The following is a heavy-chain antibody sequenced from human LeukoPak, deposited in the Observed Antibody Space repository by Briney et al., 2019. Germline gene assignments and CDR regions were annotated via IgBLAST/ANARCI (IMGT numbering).Heavy chain of an antibody. Sequence: GESLRLSCVASGFSFSTYAMNWVRQAPGKGPEWVSYVSSASSHVYYADSVRGRFIISRDNAKNSLYLQMNSLRAEDTAVYYCVRGGESTWSWGQGTLVTVSS. CDR3: VRGGESTWS. CDR1: GFSFSTYA. D-gene: IGHD2-15*01. V-gene: IGHV3-21*01. J-gene: IGHJ5*02. CDR2: VSSASSHV.